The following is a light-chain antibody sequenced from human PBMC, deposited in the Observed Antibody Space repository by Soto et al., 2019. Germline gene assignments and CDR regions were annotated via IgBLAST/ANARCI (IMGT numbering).Light chain of an antibody. J-gene: IGKJ1*01. CDR2: DAS. CDR1: QSIRSW. CDR3: QQYKNYWT. V-gene: IGKV1-5*01. Sequence: DIQMTQSPSTLSASVGDRVTITCRASQSIRSWLAWYQQKPGKAPKLMIYDASSLESGVPSRFSGSGSGTEFTLTISSLQPDDFATYYCQQYKNYWTFGQGTKVEIK.